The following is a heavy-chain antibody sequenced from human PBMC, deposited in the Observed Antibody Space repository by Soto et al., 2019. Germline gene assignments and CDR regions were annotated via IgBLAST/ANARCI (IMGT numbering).Heavy chain of an antibody. CDR3: AKRGVYYFDY. CDR1: GFTFSNFA. CDR2: INVGGTT. V-gene: IGHV3-23*01. J-gene: IGHJ4*02. Sequence: PGGSLRLSCAASGFTFSNFAMSWVRQAPGKGLEWVSTINVGGTTFYPDSVKGRFTISRDNSKNTLYLQMSGLRAEDTAVYYCAKRGVYYFDYCGQGTLVTVSS. D-gene: IGHD3-3*01.